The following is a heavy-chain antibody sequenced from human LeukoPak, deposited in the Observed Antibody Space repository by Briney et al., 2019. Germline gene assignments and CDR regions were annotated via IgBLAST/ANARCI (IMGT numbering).Heavy chain of an antibody. Sequence: ASVKVSCKASGYTFTSYDINWVRHATGQGLEWVGWMNPNSGNTGYAQKFQGRVTMTRNTSISTAYMELSSLRSENTAVYYCARKGYYYESSGLDYWGQGTLVTVSS. CDR1: GYTFTSYD. J-gene: IGHJ4*02. CDR2: MNPNSGNT. CDR3: ARKGYYYESSGLDY. V-gene: IGHV1-8*01. D-gene: IGHD3-22*01.